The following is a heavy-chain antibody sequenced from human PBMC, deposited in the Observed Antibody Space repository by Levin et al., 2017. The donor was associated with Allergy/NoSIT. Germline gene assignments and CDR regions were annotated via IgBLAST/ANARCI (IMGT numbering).Heavy chain of an antibody. V-gene: IGHV3-23*01. CDR2: ISGSGGSR. CDR3: AKGVRYYYDSSEGWFDP. Sequence: GGSLRLSCAASGFTFSNYAMNWVRQAPGKGPEWVSGISGSGGSRYYADSVKGRFTISRDNSKNTLYLQMNSLRAEDTAIYYCAKGVRYYYDSSEGWFDPWGQGTLVTVSS. J-gene: IGHJ5*02. CDR1: GFTFSNYA. D-gene: IGHD3-22*01.